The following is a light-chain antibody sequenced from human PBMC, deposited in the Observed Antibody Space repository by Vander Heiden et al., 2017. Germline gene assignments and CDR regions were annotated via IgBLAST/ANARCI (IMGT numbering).Light chain of an antibody. CDR2: GAS. CDR1: QSVSSN. J-gene: IGKJ2*01. V-gene: IGKV3-15*01. Sequence: EIVMTQSPATLSVSPGERATLSCRASQSVSSNLAWYQQKPGQAPRLLIYGASTRATGIPARFSGSGYGTEFTLTISSLQSEDFAVYYCQQHKNWPLLTFGQGTKVEIK. CDR3: QQHKNWPLLT.